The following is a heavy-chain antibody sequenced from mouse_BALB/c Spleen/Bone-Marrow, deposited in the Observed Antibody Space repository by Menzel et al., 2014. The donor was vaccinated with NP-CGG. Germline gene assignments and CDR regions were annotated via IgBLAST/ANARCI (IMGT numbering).Heavy chain of an antibody. V-gene: IGHV5-9-4*01. CDR1: GFTFSSYA. CDR2: ISSGGSYT. J-gene: IGHJ2*01. CDR3: ARDSSGYFDY. Sequence: EVQGVESGGGLVKPGGSLKLSCAASGFTFSSYAMSWVRQSPEKRLERVAEISSGGSYTYYPDTVTGRFTIYRDNGKNTLYLEMSSLRSEDTAMYCWARDSSGYFDYWGQGTTLTVSS. D-gene: IGHD3-1*01.